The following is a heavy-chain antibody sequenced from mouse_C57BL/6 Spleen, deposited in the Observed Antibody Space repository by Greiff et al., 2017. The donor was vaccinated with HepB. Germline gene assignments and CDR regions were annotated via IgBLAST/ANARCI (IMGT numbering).Heavy chain of an antibody. CDR3: ARRRGDYDGGYFDV. V-gene: IGHV1-47*01. Sequence: VKLQESGAELVKPGASVKMSCKASGYTFTTYPIEWMKQNHGKSLEWIGNFHPYNDDTKYNEKFKGKATLTVEKSSSTVYLELSRLTSDDSAVYYCARRRGDYDGGYFDVWGTGTTVTVSS. D-gene: IGHD2-4*01. CDR1: GYTFTTYP. CDR2: FHPYNDDT. J-gene: IGHJ1*03.